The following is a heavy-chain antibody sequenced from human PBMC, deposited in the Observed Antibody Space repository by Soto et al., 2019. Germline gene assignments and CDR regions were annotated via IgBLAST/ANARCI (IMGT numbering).Heavy chain of an antibody. CDR2: IYYNGNT. V-gene: IGHV4-39*01. CDR3: LRQIEAPVYPFWIVYSPIFFDI. Sequence: TSETLSLTCTVSGASLSSTTHYWGWIRQPPGKGLEWIGVIYYNGNTYYNPSLKSRVTISVDTSNNQISLGLTAVTAADKAVHKFLRQIEAPVYPFWIVYSPIFFDIWAHGTMFTFSS. J-gene: IGHJ3*02. D-gene: IGHD3-3*01. CDR1: GASLSSTTHY.